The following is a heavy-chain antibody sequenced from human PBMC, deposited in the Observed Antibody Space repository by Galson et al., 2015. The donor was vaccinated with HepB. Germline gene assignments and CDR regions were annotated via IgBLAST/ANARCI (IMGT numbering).Heavy chain of an antibody. CDR1: GYTFTSYY. CDR3: ARGLKVSFY. D-gene: IGHD3-16*01. CDR2: ISPSGGNT. V-gene: IGHV1-46*01. Sequence: SVKVSCKASGYTFTSYYIHWVRQAPGQGLEWMGIISPSGGNTNYIQKFQGRATMTRDTSTSTVYMELSSLKSEDTAVYYCARGLKVSFYWGQGTLVTVSS. J-gene: IGHJ4*02.